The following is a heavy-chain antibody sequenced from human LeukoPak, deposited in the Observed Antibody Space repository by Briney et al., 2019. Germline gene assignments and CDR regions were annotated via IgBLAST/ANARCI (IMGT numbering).Heavy chain of an antibody. V-gene: IGHV1-18*01. CDR1: GYTFTSYG. CDR3: ARDPEYSSSWYYFDY. J-gene: IGHJ4*02. Sequence: ASVKVSCKASGYTFTSYGISWVRQAPGQGLEWMGWISAYNGNTNYAQKFQGRVTMTRGMSTSTVYMELSSLRSEDTAVYYCARDPEYSSSWYYFDYWGQGTLVTVSS. D-gene: IGHD6-13*01. CDR2: ISAYNGNT.